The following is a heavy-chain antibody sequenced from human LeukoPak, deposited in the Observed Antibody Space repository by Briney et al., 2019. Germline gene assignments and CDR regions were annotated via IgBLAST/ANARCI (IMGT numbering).Heavy chain of an antibody. CDR3: AKLLEYSSSYPFDY. CDR1: GFTFSSYA. Sequence: GGSLRLSCAASGFTFSSYAMSWVRQAPGKGLEWVSAISGSGGSTYYAESVKRRFTISRDNPKNTLYLQMNSLRAEDTAVYYCAKLLEYSSSYPFDYWGQGTLVTVSS. V-gene: IGHV3-23*01. J-gene: IGHJ4*02. CDR2: ISGSGGST. D-gene: IGHD6-6*01.